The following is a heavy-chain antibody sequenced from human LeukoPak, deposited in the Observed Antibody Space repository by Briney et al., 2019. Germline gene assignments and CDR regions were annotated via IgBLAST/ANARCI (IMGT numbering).Heavy chain of an antibody. J-gene: IGHJ3*02. D-gene: IGHD3/OR15-3a*01. V-gene: IGHV4-59*01. Sequence: SETLSLTCTVSGGSISSYYWRWIRQPPGKGLEWIGYIYYSGSTNYNPSLKSRVTISVDTSKNQFSLKLSSVTAADTAVYYCARDGLGYAFDIWGQGTMVTVSS. CDR3: ARDGLGYAFDI. CDR2: IYYSGST. CDR1: GGSISSYY.